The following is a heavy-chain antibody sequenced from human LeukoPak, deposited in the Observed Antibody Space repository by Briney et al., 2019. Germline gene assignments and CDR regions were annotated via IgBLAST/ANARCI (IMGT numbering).Heavy chain of an antibody. CDR1: GGTFSSYA. CDR2: IIPIFGTA. J-gene: IGHJ4*02. Sequence: SVKVSCKASGGTFSSYAISWVRQAPGQGLEWMGRIIPIFGTANYAQRFQGRVTITTDESTSTAYMELSSLRSEDTAVYYCARAGYYDSSGPFYWGQGTLVTVSS. D-gene: IGHD3-22*01. V-gene: IGHV1-69*05. CDR3: ARAGYYDSSGPFY.